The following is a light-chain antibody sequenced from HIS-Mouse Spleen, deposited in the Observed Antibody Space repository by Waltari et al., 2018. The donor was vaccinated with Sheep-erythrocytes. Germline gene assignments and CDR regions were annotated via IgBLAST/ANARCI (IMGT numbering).Light chain of an antibody. CDR1: CMSVVCHNY. V-gene: IGLV2-11*01. CDR2: DVR. Sequence: QSALTQPRSVSGSPGQSVPLSCPLTCMSVVCHNYVSWYQQHPGKAPKLMIYDVRKRPSGVPDRFSGSKSGNTASLTISGLQAEDEADYSCCSYAGSYNHVFATGTKVTVL. J-gene: IGLJ1*01. CDR3: CSYAGSYNHV.